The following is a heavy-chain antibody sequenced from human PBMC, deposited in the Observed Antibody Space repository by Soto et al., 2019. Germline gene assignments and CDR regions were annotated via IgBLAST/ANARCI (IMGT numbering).Heavy chain of an antibody. D-gene: IGHD3-9*01. Sequence: SETLSLTCTVSGGSISSSIYYWVWIRQPPGKVLEWIGSIYYSGSTYYNPSLKSRVTISVDTSKNQFSLKLSSVTAADTAVYYCARRLRYSDWLFSPTDYWGQGTLVTVSS. J-gene: IGHJ4*02. CDR2: IYYSGST. CDR1: GGSISSSIYY. CDR3: ARRLRYSDWLFSPTDY. V-gene: IGHV4-39*01.